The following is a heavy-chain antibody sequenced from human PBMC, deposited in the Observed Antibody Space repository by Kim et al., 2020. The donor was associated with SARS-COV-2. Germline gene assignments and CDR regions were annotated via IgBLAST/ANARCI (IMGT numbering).Heavy chain of an antibody. CDR2: IYYSGST. Sequence: SETLSLTCTVSGASISNTNHYWGWSRQPPGKGLEWIANIYYSGSTYYNPSLKSRVTISLDTSKNHFSLKLSSVTAADTAVYYCARDPPGPYHGMDVWGQGTTVTVSS. CDR1: GASISNTNHY. CDR3: ARDPPGPYHGMDV. J-gene: IGHJ6*02. V-gene: IGHV4-39*07.